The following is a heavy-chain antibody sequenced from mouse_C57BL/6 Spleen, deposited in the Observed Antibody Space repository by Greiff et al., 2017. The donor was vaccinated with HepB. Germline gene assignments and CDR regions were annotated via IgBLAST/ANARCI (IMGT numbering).Heavy chain of an antibody. CDR3: GQDYHWYFDV. D-gene: IGHD5-5*01. J-gene: IGHJ1*03. CDR1: GYTFTSYW. V-gene: IGHV1-52*01. Sequence: VQLQQSGAELVRPGSSVKLSCKASGYTFTSYWMHWVKQRPIQGLEWIGNIDPSDSETHYNQKFKDKATLTVDKSSSTAYMQLSSLTSEDSAVYYCGQDYHWYFDVWGTGTTVTVSS. CDR2: IDPSDSET.